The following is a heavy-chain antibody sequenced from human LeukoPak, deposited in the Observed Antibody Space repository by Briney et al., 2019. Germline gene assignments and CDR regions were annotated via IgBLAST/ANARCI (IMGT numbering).Heavy chain of an antibody. CDR3: ARVPQRTTVKGWFDP. J-gene: IGHJ5*02. CDR1: GYPFTNYF. Sequence: ASVKVSCKASGYPFTNYFMHWIRQAPGQGLEWMGIINPSGGSTNYAQKFQGRVTMTTDTSTSTAYMELRSLRSDDTAVYYCARVPQRTTVKGWFDPWSQGTLVTVSS. D-gene: IGHD4-11*01. CDR2: INPSGGST. V-gene: IGHV1-46*01.